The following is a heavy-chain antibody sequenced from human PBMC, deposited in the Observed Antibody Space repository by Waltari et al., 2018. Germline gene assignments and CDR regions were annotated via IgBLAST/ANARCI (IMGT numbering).Heavy chain of an antibody. CDR2: ISSSSSYI. J-gene: IGHJ6*03. D-gene: IGHD1-20*01. CDR1: GFTFSSYS. V-gene: IGHV3-21*01. CDR3: ARNLLTSRDYYYYYYMDV. Sequence: EVQLVESGGGLVKPGGSLRLSCAASGFTFSSYSMNWVRQAPGKGLEWVSSISSSSSYIYYADSVKGRFTSSRDNAKNSLYLQMNSLRAEDTAVYYCARNLLTSRDYYYYYYMDVWGKGTTVTISS.